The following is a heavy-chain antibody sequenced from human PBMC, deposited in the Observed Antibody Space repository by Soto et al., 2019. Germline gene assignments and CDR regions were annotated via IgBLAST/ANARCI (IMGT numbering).Heavy chain of an antibody. J-gene: IGHJ4*02. D-gene: IGHD4-17*01. CDR1: GFTFSSYG. V-gene: IGHV3-30*18. CDR3: AKDCTTVTTGGDYFDY. CDR2: ISYDGSNK. Sequence: QVQLVESGGGVVQPGRSLRLSCAASGFTFSSYGMHWVRQAPGKGLEWVAVISYDGSNKYYADSVKGRFTISRDNSKNTLYLQMNSLRAEDTAVYYCAKDCTTVTTGGDYFDYWGQGTLVTVSS.